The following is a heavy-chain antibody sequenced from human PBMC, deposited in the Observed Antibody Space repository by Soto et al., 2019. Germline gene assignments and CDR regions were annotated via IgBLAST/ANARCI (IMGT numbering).Heavy chain of an antibody. V-gene: IGHV3-23*04. J-gene: IGHJ6*02. CDR1: GFAFSNFH. D-gene: IGHD6-19*01. CDR2: IGGAGNDI. CDR3: AKRFCDGWEAAMDV. Sequence: EMQVVESGGGLVQPGGSLRLSCAASGFAFSNFHMNWVRQAPGKGLQWVATIGGAGNDIHYADSVEGRFIVSRDNSKKTLHLQIAGLREEDTAIYYCAKRFCDGWEAAMDVWGQGTTVTVSS.